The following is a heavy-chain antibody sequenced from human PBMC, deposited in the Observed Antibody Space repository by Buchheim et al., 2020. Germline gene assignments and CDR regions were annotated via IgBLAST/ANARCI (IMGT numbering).Heavy chain of an antibody. CDR3: AKGAFAASMDV. CDR2: TSGSGSRT. CDR1: GFPFSNYG. V-gene: IGHV3-23*01. J-gene: IGHJ6*02. Sequence: EVQLLESGGGLVQPGGSLRLSCAASGFPFSNYGMSWVRQAPGKGLEWVSTSGSGSRTYYADSVKGRFIISRDNNKKTQNLQMNSLRAEDTAIYYCAKGAFAASMDVWGQGTT. D-gene: IGHD2-15*01.